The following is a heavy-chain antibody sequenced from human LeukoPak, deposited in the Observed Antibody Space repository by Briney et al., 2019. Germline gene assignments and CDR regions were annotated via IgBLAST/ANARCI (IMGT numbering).Heavy chain of an antibody. CDR3: ARGGSGSPTRFDP. V-gene: IGHV1-69*13. Sequence: ASVKVSCKASGGTFSSYAISWVRQAPGQGLEWMGGIIPIFGTANYAQKFQGRVTITADESTSTAYMELSSLRSEDTAVYYCARGGSGSPTRFDPWGQGTLVTVSS. J-gene: IGHJ5*02. D-gene: IGHD1-26*01. CDR2: IIPIFGTA. CDR1: GGTFSSYA.